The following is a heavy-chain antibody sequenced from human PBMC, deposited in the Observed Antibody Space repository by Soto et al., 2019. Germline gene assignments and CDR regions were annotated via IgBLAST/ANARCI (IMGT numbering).Heavy chain of an antibody. CDR2: IYSNGST. D-gene: IGHD3-10*01. Sequence: QVQLQESDRGLVKPSQTLSLTCTVSGGSISSGGYYWSWIRQHPGKGLEWIGYIYSNGSTYYSPSLKIRVTTSVDTSKNQFSLKVSSVAAADTAVFFCARFFAFGGMDVCGQGTTVTVSS. J-gene: IGHJ6*01. V-gene: IGHV4-31*03. CDR1: GGSISSGGYY. CDR3: ARFFAFGGMDV.